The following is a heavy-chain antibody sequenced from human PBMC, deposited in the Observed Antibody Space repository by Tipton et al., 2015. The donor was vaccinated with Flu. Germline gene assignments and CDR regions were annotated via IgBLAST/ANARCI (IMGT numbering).Heavy chain of an antibody. D-gene: IGHD2-2*01. J-gene: IGHJ6*02. Sequence: TLSLTCAVYGGSFSGYYWSWIRQPPGKGLEWIGEINHSGSTNYNPSLTSRVTISVDTSKNQFPLKLNSVTAADTAVYYCARDDGVVVVPASMGFLYGMDVWGQGTTVTVSS. CDR1: GGSFSGYY. V-gene: IGHV4-34*01. CDR3: ARDDGVVVVPASMGFLYGMDV. CDR2: INHSGST.